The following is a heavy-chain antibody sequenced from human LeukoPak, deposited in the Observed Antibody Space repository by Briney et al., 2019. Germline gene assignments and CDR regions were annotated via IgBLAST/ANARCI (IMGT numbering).Heavy chain of an antibody. V-gene: IGHV1-2*04. J-gene: IGHJ3*02. CDR1: GYTFTGYY. CDR2: INPNSGGT. Sequence: GASVKVSCKASGYTFTGYYMHWVRQAPGQGLEWMGWINPNSGGTNYTQKFQGWVTMTRDTSISTAYMELSRLRSDDTAVYYCARARRGYGGAFDIWGQGTMVTVSS. CDR3: ARARRGYGGAFDI. D-gene: IGHD3-16*01.